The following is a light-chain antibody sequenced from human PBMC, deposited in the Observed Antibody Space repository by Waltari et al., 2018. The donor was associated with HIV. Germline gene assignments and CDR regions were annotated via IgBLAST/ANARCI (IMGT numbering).Light chain of an antibody. V-gene: IGLV1-40*01. CDR3: QSYDSSLSGSV. J-gene: IGLJ3*02. CDR1: SSNIGAGYD. Sequence: QSVLTQPPSVSGAPGQRVTISCTGSSSNIGAGYDVHWYQQLPGTAPKLLIYGNGNRPSGVPDLCSGSKSGTSASLAITGLQAEDEADYYCQSYDSSLSGSVFGGGTKLTVL. CDR2: GNG.